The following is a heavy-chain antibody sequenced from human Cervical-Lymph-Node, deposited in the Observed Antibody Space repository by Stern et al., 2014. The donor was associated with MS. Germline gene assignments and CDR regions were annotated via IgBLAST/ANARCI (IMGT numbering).Heavy chain of an antibody. J-gene: IGHJ4*02. V-gene: IGHV3-7*01. CDR2: INQDGSEK. Sequence: MQLVQSGGGLVQSGGSLRLSCAASGFTFSSHWMIWVRQAPGKGLEWVANINQDGSEKYYVDSVRGRFTISRDNAKNSLYLQMNSLRVEDTAVYYCAEGSKGPWGQGTLVTVSS. D-gene: IGHD4-11*01. CDR3: AEGSKGP. CDR1: GFTFSSHW.